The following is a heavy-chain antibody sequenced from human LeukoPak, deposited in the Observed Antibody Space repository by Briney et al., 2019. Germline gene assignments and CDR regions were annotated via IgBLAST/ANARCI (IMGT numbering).Heavy chain of an antibody. CDR3: AKDGGLHLYYYYNYMDI. CDR1: GFTFNSYG. Sequence: PGGSLRLSCAASGFTFNSYGMHWVRQAPGKGLEWVAFIRYDGSYEYYADSVKGRFTISRDNSKTTLYLQMNSLRSEVTAVYYCAKDGGLHLYYYYNYMDIWGKGTTVTVSS. J-gene: IGHJ6*03. CDR2: IRYDGSYE. V-gene: IGHV3-30*02. D-gene: IGHD5-24*01.